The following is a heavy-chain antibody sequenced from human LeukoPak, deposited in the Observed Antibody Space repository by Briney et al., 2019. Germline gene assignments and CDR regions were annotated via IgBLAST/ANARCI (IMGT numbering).Heavy chain of an antibody. CDR1: EYTFTGYY. V-gene: IGHV1-2*02. CDR3: ARDLEYSSSSEDY. Sequence: ASVKVSCKASEYTFTGYYMHWVRQAPGQGLEWMGWINPNSGGTNYAQKFQGRVTMTRDTSISTAYMELSRLRSDDTAVYYCARDLEYSSSSEDYWGQGTLVSVST. J-gene: IGHJ4*02. CDR2: INPNSGGT. D-gene: IGHD6-6*01.